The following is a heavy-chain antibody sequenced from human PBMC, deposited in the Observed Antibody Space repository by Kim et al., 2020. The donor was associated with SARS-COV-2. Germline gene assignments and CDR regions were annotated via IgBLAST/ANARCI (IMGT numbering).Heavy chain of an antibody. Sequence: GGSLRLSCAASGFTSNSYWMYWVRLAPGKGLEWVANIKQDGSEKYNVDSVKRRFTISRDNAKNSLYLQMNSLRAEDTAVYYCVRSRWMDVWGQGTTVTVSS. CDR1: GFTSNSYW. CDR2: IKQDGSEK. J-gene: IGHJ6*02. CDR3: VRSRWMDV. V-gene: IGHV3-7*03.